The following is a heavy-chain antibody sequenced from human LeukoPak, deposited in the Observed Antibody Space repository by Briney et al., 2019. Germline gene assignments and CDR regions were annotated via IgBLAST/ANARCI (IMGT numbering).Heavy chain of an antibody. D-gene: IGHD3-22*01. CDR2: ISGSGFRT. CDR1: GFTFSSYA. J-gene: IGHJ4*02. Sequence: GGSLRLSCAASGFTFSSYAMSWVRQAPGKGLDWVSGISGSGFRTYYADSVKGRFTISRDNSKNTLYLQMNSLRAEDTAVYYCAKDDQYNYYDSSGYPDYWGQGTLVTVSS. V-gene: IGHV3-23*01. CDR3: AKDDQYNYYDSSGYPDY.